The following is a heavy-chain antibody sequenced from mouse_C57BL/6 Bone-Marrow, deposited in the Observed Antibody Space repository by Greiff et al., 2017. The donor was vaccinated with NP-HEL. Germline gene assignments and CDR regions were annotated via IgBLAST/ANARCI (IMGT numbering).Heavy chain of an antibody. Sequence: DVKLVESGPELVKPGASVKISCKASGYSFTGYYMHWVKQSHGNILDWIGYIYPYNGVSSYNQKFKGKATLTVDKSSSTAYMELRSLTSEDSAVYYCARRDDYDAMDYWGQGTSVTVSS. CDR2: IYPYNGVS. J-gene: IGHJ4*01. CDR3: ARRDDYDAMDY. V-gene: IGHV1-31*01. CDR1: GYSFTGYY.